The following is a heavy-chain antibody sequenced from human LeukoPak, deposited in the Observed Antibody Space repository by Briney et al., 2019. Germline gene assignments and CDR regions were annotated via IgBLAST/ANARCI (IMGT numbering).Heavy chain of an antibody. V-gene: IGHV3-7*01. CDR2: IKQDGSEK. CDR3: ARDSSKGYFRY. D-gene: IGHD2-15*01. J-gene: IGHJ4*02. CDR1: GFTFSSYW. Sequence: GGSLRLSCAASGFTFSSYWMSWVRQAPGKGLEWVANIKQDGSEKYYVDSVKGRFTISRDDAKNSLYLQMNSLRAEDTAVYYCARDSSKGYFRYWGQGTLVTVSS.